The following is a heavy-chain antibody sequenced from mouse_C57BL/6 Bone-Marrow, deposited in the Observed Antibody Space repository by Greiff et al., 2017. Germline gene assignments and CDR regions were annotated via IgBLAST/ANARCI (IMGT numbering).Heavy chain of an antibody. CDR3: ARSGTTVVATGYFDV. CDR1: GYTFTSYW. J-gene: IGHJ1*03. CDR2: IDPNSGGT. Sequence: QVQLQQPGAELVKPGASVKLSCKASGYTFTSYWMHWVKQRPGRGLEWIGRIDPNSGGTKYNEKFKSKATLTVDKPSSTAYMQLRSLTSEDSAVYYCARSGTTVVATGYFDVWGTGTTVTVSS. V-gene: IGHV1-72*01. D-gene: IGHD1-1*01.